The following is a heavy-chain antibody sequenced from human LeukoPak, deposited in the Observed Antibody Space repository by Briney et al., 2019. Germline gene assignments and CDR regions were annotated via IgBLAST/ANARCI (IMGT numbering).Heavy chain of an antibody. D-gene: IGHD1-1*01. J-gene: IGHJ4*02. Sequence: SETLSLTCPVSGGSLSSYYWSWLRQPPGKGVEWMGYIYYSGSTNYNPSLKSRVTISVDTSKNQFSLKLSSVTAADTAVYYCASLEINDESYFGYWGQGTLVTVSS. CDR1: GGSLSSYY. V-gene: IGHV4-59*01. CDR3: ASLEINDESYFGY. CDR2: IYYSGST.